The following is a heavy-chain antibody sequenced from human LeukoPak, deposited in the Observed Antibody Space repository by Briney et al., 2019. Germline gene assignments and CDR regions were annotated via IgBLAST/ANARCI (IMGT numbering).Heavy chain of an antibody. D-gene: IGHD4-11*01. CDR1: GYAISSGYY. CDR3: ARGETTAADRREGDAFDV. V-gene: IGHV4-38-2*01. CDR2: IYHSGTT. Sequence: PSETLSLTCAVSGYAISSGYYWGWIRQPPGKRLEWIGSIYHSGTTYSNPSLKSRVTMSVNTSKNQFSLKLSSVTAADTAVYYCARGETTAADRREGDAFDVWGQGTIVTVSS. J-gene: IGHJ3*01.